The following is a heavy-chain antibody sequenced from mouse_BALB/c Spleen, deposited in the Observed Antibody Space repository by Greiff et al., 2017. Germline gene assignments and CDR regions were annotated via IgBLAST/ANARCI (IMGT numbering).Heavy chain of an antibody. Sequence: EVMLVESGGGLVQPKGSLKLSCAASGFTFNTYAMNWVRQAPGKGLEWVARIRSKSNNYATYYADSVKDRFTISRDDSQSMLYLQMNNLKTEDTAMYYCVRGDGGYWGQGTTLTVSS. CDR1: GFTFNTYA. J-gene: IGHJ2*01. CDR3: VRGDGGY. D-gene: IGHD3-3*01. CDR2: IRSKSNNYAT. V-gene: IGHV10-1*02.